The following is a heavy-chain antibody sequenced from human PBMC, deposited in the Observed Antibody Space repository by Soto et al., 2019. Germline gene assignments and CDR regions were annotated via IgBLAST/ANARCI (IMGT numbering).Heavy chain of an antibody. CDR3: ARQQGTYYYGSGSPWFDH. Sequence: NPXETLSLTCTVSGGSISSSSYYWGWIRQPPGKGLEWIGSIYYSGSTYYNPSLKSRVTISVDTSKNQFSLKLSSVTAADTAVYYCARQQGTYYYGSGSPWFDHWGQGTLVTVSS. D-gene: IGHD3-10*01. CDR2: IYYSGST. V-gene: IGHV4-39*01. CDR1: GGSISSSSYY. J-gene: IGHJ5*02.